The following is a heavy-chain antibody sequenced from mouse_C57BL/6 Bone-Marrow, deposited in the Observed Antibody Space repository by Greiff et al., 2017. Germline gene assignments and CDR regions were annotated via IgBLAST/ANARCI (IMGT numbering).Heavy chain of an antibody. D-gene: IGHD5-1*01. CDR3: TTVDEYSLFAD. CDR1: GFNIKDDY. CDR2: IDPENGNT. V-gene: IGHV14-4*01. Sequence: EVQLQQSGAELVRPGASVKLSCTASGFNIKDDYMHWVKQRPEQGLEWIGWIDPENGNTEYASKFQGKATITADTSSNTAYLQLSSLTSEDTAVYYCTTVDEYSLFADWGQGTLVTVSA. J-gene: IGHJ3*01.